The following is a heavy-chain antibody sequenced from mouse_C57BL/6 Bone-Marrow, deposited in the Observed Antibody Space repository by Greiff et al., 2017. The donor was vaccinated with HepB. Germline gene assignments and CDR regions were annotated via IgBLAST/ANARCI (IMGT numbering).Heavy chain of an antibody. CDR1: GYTFTSYW. Sequence: VQLQQPGAELVKPGASVKLSCKASGYTFTSYWMHWVKQRPGQGLEWIGMIHPNSGSTNYNEKFKSKATLTVDKSSSTAYMQLSSLTSEDSAVYYCAPRGYYRNYWFAYWGQGTLVTVSA. J-gene: IGHJ3*01. CDR2: IHPNSGST. V-gene: IGHV1-64*01. CDR3: APRGYYRNYWFAY. D-gene: IGHD2-1*01.